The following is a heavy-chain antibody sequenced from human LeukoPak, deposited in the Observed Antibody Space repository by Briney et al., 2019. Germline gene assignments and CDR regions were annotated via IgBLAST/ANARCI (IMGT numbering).Heavy chain of an antibody. Sequence: GGSLRLSCAAAGFTFGTYWVHWVRHPPGKGLVWVSRIDIDGSSTMYADSVKGRFTISRDNAKNTLYLQMNSLRAEDTAVYYCARDHYSSPDYWGQGTLVTVSS. D-gene: IGHD6-13*01. CDR2: IDIDGSST. V-gene: IGHV3-74*03. CDR3: ARDHYSSPDY. J-gene: IGHJ4*02. CDR1: GFTFGTYW.